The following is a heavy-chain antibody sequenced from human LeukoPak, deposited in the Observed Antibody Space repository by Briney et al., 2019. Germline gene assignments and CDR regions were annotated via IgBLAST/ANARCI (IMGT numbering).Heavy chain of an antibody. CDR3: ARGVGYDDTLGSYFGFFDN. V-gene: IGHV4-38-2*02. D-gene: IGHD3-22*01. Sequence: KTSETLSLTCTVSGGSISTAFSWGWIRQSPGRGLEWIGSLYHSESTYYNPSLKSRVTISLDTSKNHFSLTLSTVTAADTAVYYCARGVGYDDTLGSYFGFFDNWSQGTLVTVSS. CDR1: GGSISTAFS. CDR2: LYHSEST. J-gene: IGHJ4*02.